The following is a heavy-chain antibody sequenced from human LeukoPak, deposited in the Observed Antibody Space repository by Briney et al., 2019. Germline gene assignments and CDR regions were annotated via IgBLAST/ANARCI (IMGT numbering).Heavy chain of an antibody. J-gene: IGHJ4*02. V-gene: IGHV4-39*01. CDR2: IYYSGST. CDR3: ARQVRDSSPGLYFDY. Sequence: SETLSLTCTVSGGSISSSSYYWGCIRQPPGKRLEWIGSIYYSGSTYYNPSLKSRVTISVDTSKNQFSLKLRSVTAADTAVYYCARQVRDSSPGLYFDYWGQGTLVTVSS. CDR1: GGSISSSSYY. D-gene: IGHD3-22*01.